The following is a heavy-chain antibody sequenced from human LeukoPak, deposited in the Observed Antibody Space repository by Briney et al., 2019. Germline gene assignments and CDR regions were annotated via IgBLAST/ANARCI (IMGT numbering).Heavy chain of an antibody. J-gene: IGHJ4*02. D-gene: IGHD5-12*01. Sequence: GGSLRLSCSASGFTFSSYAMHWVRQAPGKGLEYVSAISSNGGSTYYADSVKGRFTISRDNSRNTLYLQMSSLRAEDTAVYYCVKDQYSGYESRPDYWGQGTLVTVSS. CDR2: ISSNGGST. CDR1: GFTFSSYA. CDR3: VKDQYSGYESRPDY. V-gene: IGHV3-64D*06.